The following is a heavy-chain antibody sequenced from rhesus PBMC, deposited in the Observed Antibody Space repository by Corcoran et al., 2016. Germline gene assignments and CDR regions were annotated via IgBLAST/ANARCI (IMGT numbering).Heavy chain of an antibody. J-gene: IGHJ4*01. Sequence: QVTLKESGPALVKPTQTLTLTCTFSGFSLSTSGMCVGWIRQPSRKTLEWRALIYWDDDKRYSTSQKSRLPIPKDTSNNQVILTMHNMDPVDTATYYCARVNSNYAYFDYWGQGVLVTVSS. CDR2: IYWDDDK. CDR3: ARVNSNYAYFDY. CDR1: GFSLSTSGMC. V-gene: IGHV2-1*01. D-gene: IGHD4-23*01.